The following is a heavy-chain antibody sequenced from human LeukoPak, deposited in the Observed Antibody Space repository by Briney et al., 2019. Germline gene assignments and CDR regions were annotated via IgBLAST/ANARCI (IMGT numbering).Heavy chain of an antibody. J-gene: IGHJ2*01. D-gene: IGHD6-6*01. V-gene: IGHV4-59*01. CDR1: GGSFSGYY. Sequence: SETLSLTCAVYGGSFSGYYWSWIRQPPGKGLEWIGYIYYSGSTNYNPSLKSRVTISVDTSKNQFSLKLSSVTAADTAVYYCARADTRAVYSSSVFDLWGRGTLVTVSS. CDR3: ARADTRAVYSSSVFDL. CDR2: IYYSGST.